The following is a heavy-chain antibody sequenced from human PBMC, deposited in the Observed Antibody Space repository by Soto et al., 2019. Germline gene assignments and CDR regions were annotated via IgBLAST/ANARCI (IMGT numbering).Heavy chain of an antibody. D-gene: IGHD3-3*01. CDR1: GFTFSSYS. V-gene: IGHV3-48*04. CDR2: ISSSSSTI. Sequence: GGSLRLSCAASGFTFSSYSMNWVRQAPGKGLEWVSYISSSSSTIYYADSVKGRFTISRDNAKNSLYLQMNSLRAEDTAVYYCARDGPSYYDFWSGYPNWFDPWGQGTLVTVSS. CDR3: ARDGPSYYDFWSGYPNWFDP. J-gene: IGHJ5*02.